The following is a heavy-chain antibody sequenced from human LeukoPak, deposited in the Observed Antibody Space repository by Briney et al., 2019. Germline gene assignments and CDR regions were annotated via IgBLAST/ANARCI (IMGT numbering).Heavy chain of an antibody. CDR1: GYTLTELS. CDR3: ARDHVESGYGQGD. CDR2: FDPEDGET. Sequence: ASVKVSCKVSGYTLTELSMHWVRQAPGKGLEWMGGFDPEDGETIYAQKFQGRVTTTTDTSTSTAYMELRSLRSDDTAVYYCARDHVESGYGQGDWGQGTLVTVSS. J-gene: IGHJ4*02. D-gene: IGHD5-12*01. V-gene: IGHV1-24*01.